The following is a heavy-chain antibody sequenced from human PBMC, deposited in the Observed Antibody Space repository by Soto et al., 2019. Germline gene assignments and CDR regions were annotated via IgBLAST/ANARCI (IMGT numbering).Heavy chain of an antibody. J-gene: IGHJ4*02. V-gene: IGHV4-61*01. CDR1: GASVTSDSYH. D-gene: IGHD6-19*01. CDR2: QTGST. CDR3: AIYKAGAGGNGF. Sequence: QVHLQESGPGLIKPSETLSLTCSVSGASVTSDSYHWTWIRQPPGKGLEWIGQTGSTNYNTSLKSRSTISLDTSKNQFSLHLDSVSAADTAIYYCAIYKAGAGGNGFWGQGPLVIVSS.